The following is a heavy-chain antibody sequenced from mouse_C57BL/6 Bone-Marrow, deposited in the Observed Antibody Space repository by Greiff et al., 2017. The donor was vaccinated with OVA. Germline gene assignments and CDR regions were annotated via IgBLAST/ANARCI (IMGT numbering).Heavy chain of an antibody. J-gene: IGHJ3*01. CDR3: ARRGNYGGWFAY. V-gene: IGHV5-12*01. D-gene: IGHD2-1*01. CDR1: GFTFSDYY. CDR2: ISNGGGST. Sequence: EVHLVESGGGLVQPGGSLKLSCAASGFTFSDYYMYWVRQTPEKRLEWVAYISNGGGSTYYPDTVKGRFTISRDNAKNTLYLQMSRLKSEDTAMYYCARRGNYGGWFAYWGQGTLVTVSA.